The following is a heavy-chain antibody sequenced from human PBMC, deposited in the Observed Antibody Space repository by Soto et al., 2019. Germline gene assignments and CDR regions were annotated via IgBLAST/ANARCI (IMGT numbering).Heavy chain of an antibody. CDR2: IHSDGSAT. CDR1: GFTFSGYW. D-gene: IGHD6-25*01. Sequence: EVQLVESGGGLVQPGGSLRLSCAASGFTFSGYWIHWVRQAPGKGLVWVSRIHSDGSATTYADSVKGRFTISRDNTKNTVYLQMNSLGAEDTAVYFCARGGSGNFDSWGRGTLVAVSS. V-gene: IGHV3-74*03. CDR3: ARGGSGNFDS. J-gene: IGHJ4*02.